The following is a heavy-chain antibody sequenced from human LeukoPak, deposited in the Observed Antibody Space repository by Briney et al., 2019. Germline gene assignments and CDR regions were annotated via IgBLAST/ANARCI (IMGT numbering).Heavy chain of an antibody. CDR1: GGSISSYY. D-gene: IGHD2-2*01. V-gene: IGHV4-4*07. CDR2: IYTSGST. J-gene: IGHJ5*02. Sequence: PSETLSLTCTVSGGSISSYYWSWIRQPAGKGLEWIGRIYTSGSTNYNPSLKSRLTISVDTSKNQFSLKLSSVTATDTAVYYCARRGYCSSTSCYEYWFDPWGQGTLVTVSS. CDR3: ARRGYCSSTSCYEYWFDP.